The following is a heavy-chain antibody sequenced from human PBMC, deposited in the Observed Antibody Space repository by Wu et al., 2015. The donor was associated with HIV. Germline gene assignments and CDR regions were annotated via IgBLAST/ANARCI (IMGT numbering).Heavy chain of an antibody. CDR3: ARNYYDHTGVPLELDY. CDR2: MDPNNGAT. D-gene: IGHD3-22*01. CDR1: GYAFSDYY. V-gene: IGHV1-2*02. Sequence: QVQLVQSGAEVKKPGTSVKVSCKAFGYAFSDYYLHWVRQVPGQGLEWMGWMDPNNGATNYAPKFQGMIIMTRDTSINTVYLELRRLRSDDTAVYYCARNYYDHTGVPLELDYWGHGTLIIVSS. J-gene: IGHJ4*01.